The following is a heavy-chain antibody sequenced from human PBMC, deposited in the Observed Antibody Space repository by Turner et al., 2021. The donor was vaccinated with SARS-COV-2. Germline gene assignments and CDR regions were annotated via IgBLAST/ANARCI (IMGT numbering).Heavy chain of an antibody. J-gene: IGHJ5*02. D-gene: IGHD5-12*01. CDR2: INHSGYT. CDR1: GGSLSGYY. Sequence: QVQLQQWGARLLKPSETLSLTCAVSGGSLSGYYWSWIRQPPGKGLEWIGEINHSGYTNYNPSLKSRVTISVDTSKNQISLKLNSVTAADTALYYCARVDIVSTNYFDPWGQGTLVTVSS. V-gene: IGHV4-34*02. CDR3: ARVDIVSTNYFDP.